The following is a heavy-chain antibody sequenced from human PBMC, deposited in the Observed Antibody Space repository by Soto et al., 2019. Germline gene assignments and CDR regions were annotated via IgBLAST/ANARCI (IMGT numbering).Heavy chain of an antibody. Sequence: EVQLVESGGGLVQPGESLRLSCAASGFTSSNYWMHWVRQAPGKGLVWVSRIDSDGSRITYADFVKGRFTISRDNAKNTVYLHMNSLTAEDTAVYYCVRTSLVVAVATREDFWRQGTLVTVSS. CDR3: VRTSLVVAVATREDF. CDR1: GFTSSNYW. V-gene: IGHV3-74*01. D-gene: IGHD2-15*01. J-gene: IGHJ4*02. CDR2: IDSDGSRI.